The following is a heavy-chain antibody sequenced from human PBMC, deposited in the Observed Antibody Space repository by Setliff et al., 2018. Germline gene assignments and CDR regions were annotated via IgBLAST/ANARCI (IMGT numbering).Heavy chain of an antibody. J-gene: IGHJ6*02. CDR2: IYASGYT. D-gene: IGHD3-3*01. Sequence: SETLSLTCTVSGGSISSGSYYWSWIRQPAGKGLEWIGRIYASGYTNYNPSLKSRVTMSVDTSNNQFSLKLTSVTAADTAVYYCAREGYYNFWSGFMDVWGQGTTVTV. V-gene: IGHV4-61*02. CDR1: GGSISSGSYY. CDR3: AREGYYNFWSGFMDV.